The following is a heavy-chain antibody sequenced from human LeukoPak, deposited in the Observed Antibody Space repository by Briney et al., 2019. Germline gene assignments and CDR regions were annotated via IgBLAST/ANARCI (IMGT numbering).Heavy chain of an antibody. D-gene: IGHD2-15*01. CDR3: ARDSGDCSGSICYDAFDI. CDR2: FSPSGRTI. J-gene: IGHJ3*02. V-gene: IGHV3-48*03. CDR1: GFTFSSYE. Sequence: GGSLTLSCAASGFTFSSYEMKWARQAPGGGLECVSHFSPSGRTIYYTDSVKGRFTISRDHAKNSPNLQMNNLKTEDTAVYYCARDSGDCSGSICYDAFDIWGQGTMVTVYS.